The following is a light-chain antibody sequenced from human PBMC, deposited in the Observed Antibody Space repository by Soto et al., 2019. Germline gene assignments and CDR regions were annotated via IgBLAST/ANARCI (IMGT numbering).Light chain of an antibody. CDR1: QSVGSN. CDR2: AAS. V-gene: IGKV3-15*01. CDR3: QQYNDWPALT. Sequence: ETVMTQSPATLSVSPGERSTLSCRASQSVGSNVAWYQQKTGQAPRLLIHAASTRATGIPTRFSGSGSGTEFTLTINSLQSADFAVYYCQQYNDWPALTFGGGTKVEMK. J-gene: IGKJ4*01.